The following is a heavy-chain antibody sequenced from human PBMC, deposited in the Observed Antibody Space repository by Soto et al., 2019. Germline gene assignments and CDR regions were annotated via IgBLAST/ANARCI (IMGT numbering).Heavy chain of an antibody. Sequence: GGSLRLSCAASGFSFSNNWMYWVRQAPGKGLEWVSRINENGTMTYHAGSVQGRFTISRDNSRNTLFLQMNSLTAEDTAVYYCAKVFYDSGTTFFGVDVWGQGTTVTVSS. CDR2: INENGTMT. J-gene: IGHJ6*02. D-gene: IGHD3-10*01. V-gene: IGHV3-74*01. CDR3: AKVFYDSGTTFFGVDV. CDR1: GFSFSNNW.